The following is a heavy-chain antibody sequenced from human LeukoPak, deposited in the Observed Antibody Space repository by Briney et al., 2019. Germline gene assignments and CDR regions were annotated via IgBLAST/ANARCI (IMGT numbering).Heavy chain of an antibody. J-gene: IGHJ4*02. D-gene: IGHD3-22*01. Sequence: KAGGSLRLSCAASGFTFSDYYMSWIRQAPGKELEWVSYISSSGSTIYYADSVKGRFTISRDNAKNSLYLQMNSLRAEDTAVYYCARDPSPVYDSSGYYDYWGQGTLVTVSS. V-gene: IGHV3-11*04. CDR3: ARDPSPVYDSSGYYDY. CDR2: ISSSGSTI. CDR1: GFTFSDYY.